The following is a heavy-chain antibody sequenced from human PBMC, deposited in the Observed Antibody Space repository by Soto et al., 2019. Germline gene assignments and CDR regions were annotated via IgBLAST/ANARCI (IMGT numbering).Heavy chain of an antibody. CDR2: IYSGGST. CDR1: GFTVSSNY. J-gene: IGHJ4*02. CDR3: ARGATMVRGVYYFDY. D-gene: IGHD3-10*01. Sequence: EVQLVESGGGLVQPGGSLRLSCAASGFTVSSNYMSWVRQAPGKGLEWVSVIYSGGSTYYADSVKGRFTISRDNSKTTLYLQMNSLRAEDTAVYYCARGATMVRGVYYFDYWGQGTLVTVSS. V-gene: IGHV3-66*01.